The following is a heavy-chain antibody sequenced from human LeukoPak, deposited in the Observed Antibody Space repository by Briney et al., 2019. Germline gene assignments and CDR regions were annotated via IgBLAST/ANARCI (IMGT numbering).Heavy chain of an antibody. CDR1: GYTFTSYD. CDR3: ARDRNYYDSSGYYRPDAFDI. D-gene: IGHD3-22*01. CDR2: MNPNSGNT. V-gene: IGHV1-8*01. Sequence: GASVKVSCKASGYTFTSYDINWVRQATGQGLEWMGWMNPNSGNTGYAQKFQGRVTMTRNTSISTAYMELRSLRSDDTAVYYCARDRNYYDSSGYYRPDAFDIWGQGTMVTVSS. J-gene: IGHJ3*02.